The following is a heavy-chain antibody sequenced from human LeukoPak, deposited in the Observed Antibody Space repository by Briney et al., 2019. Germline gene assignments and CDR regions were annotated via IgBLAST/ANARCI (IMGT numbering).Heavy chain of an antibody. CDR1: GFTFSSYS. V-gene: IGHV3-21*01. D-gene: IGHD4-23*01. J-gene: IGHJ4*02. CDR3: ARARLVTVFDY. CDR2: ISSRSSYI. Sequence: GGSLRLSCAASGFTFSSYSMNWVRQAPGKGLEWVSSISSRSSYIYYADSVKGRFTISRDNAKNSLYLQMNSLSAEDTAVYYCARARLVTVFDYWGQGTLVTVSS.